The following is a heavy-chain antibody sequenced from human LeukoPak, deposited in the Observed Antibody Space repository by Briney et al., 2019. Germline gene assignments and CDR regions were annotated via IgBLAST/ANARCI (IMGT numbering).Heavy chain of an antibody. D-gene: IGHD3-22*01. CDR1: GFTFSSYW. Sequence: GGSLRLSCAASGFTFSSYWMHWVRQAPGKGLVWVSRINTDGSSTSYADSVKGRFTISRDNAKNTLYLQMNSLRAEDTAVYYCAREGRWLSNDYWGQGTLVTVSS. CDR2: INTDGSST. V-gene: IGHV3-74*01. CDR3: AREGRWLSNDY. J-gene: IGHJ4*02.